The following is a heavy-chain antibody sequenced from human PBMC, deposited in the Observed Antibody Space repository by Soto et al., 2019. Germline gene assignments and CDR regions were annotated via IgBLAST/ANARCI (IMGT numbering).Heavy chain of an antibody. D-gene: IGHD4-17*01. CDR2: ISYDGSNK. CDR3: AKDADNYGGFLPCDY. Sequence: GGSLRLSCAASGFTFSSYGMHWVRQAPGKGLEWVAVISYDGSNKYYGDSAKGRFTISRDNSKNTLFLQMNSLRAEDTAVYYCAKDADNYGGFLPCDYWRQRTLVTVSS. V-gene: IGHV3-30*18. CDR1: GFTFSSYG. J-gene: IGHJ4*02.